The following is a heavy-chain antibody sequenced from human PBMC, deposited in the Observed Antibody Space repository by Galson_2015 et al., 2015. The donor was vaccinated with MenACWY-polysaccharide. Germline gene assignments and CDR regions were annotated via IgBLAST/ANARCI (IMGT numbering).Heavy chain of an antibody. CDR1: GFTFSSYW. CDR2: INSDGTTT. V-gene: IGHV3-74*01. D-gene: IGHD2-2*01. CDR3: ARGRYCSSIRCDGGSGTSARNWYFNL. Sequence: SLRLSCAASGFTFSSYWMYWVRQAPGKGLVWVSRINSDGTTTNYADSVKGRFTISRDNAQNTLYLQMNSLKAEDTALYYCARGRYCSSIRCDGGSGTSARNWYFNLWGRGTLATVSS. J-gene: IGHJ2*01.